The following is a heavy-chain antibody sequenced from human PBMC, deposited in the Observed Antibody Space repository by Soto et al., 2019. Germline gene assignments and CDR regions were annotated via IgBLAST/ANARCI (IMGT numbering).Heavy chain of an antibody. CDR2: INHSGST. Sequence: PSETLSLTCAVYGGSFSCYYWSWIRQPPGKGLEWIGEINHSGSTNYSPSLKSRVTISVDTSKNQFSLKLSSVTAADTAVYYCARGGHSSGWYWWFDPWGQGTLVTVSS. V-gene: IGHV4-34*01. D-gene: IGHD6-19*01. CDR3: ARGGHSSGWYWWFDP. J-gene: IGHJ5*02. CDR1: GGSFSCYY.